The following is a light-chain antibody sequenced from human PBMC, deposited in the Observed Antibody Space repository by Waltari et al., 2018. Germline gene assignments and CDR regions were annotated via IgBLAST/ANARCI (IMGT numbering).Light chain of an antibody. CDR2: SVS. J-gene: IGKJ4*01. CDR1: QSISSNF. CDR3: QQYYTSPRT. Sequence: ETVLTQSPGTLSVSPGERATLSCRASQSISSNFSAWYQQRPGQTPRLLIYSVSKRAPGIPARFSGSGSGTDFTLTITRLEPEDGAVYYCQQYYTSPRTFGGGTKVEVK. V-gene: IGKV3-20*01.